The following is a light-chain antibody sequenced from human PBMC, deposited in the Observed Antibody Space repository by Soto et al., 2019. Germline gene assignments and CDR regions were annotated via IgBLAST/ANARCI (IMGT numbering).Light chain of an antibody. Sequence: EIVWTQAPGTLSLSAGERAPLSCRASQSVFNNHIGWYQQKPGQAPRRLIFGASFRATGIPDRFSGSGSGTDFTLTSSRLEPEDFAVYYCQQYGSSPTTFGQGTKVDIK. CDR2: GAS. V-gene: IGKV3-20*01. J-gene: IGKJ1*01. CDR3: QQYGSSPTT. CDR1: QSVFNNH.